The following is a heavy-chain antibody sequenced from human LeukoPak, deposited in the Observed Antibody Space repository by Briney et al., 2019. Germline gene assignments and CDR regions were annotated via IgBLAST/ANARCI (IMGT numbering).Heavy chain of an antibody. CDR1: GYTFTNYY. Sequence: ASVKVSCKASGYTFTNYYIHWVRQAPGQGLEWMGMIYPRDGSTSYAQKFQGRVTVTRDTSTSTVHMELSGLRSEDTAVYYCARDQEGFDYWGQGTLVTVSS. CDR2: IYPRDGST. J-gene: IGHJ4*02. V-gene: IGHV1-46*01. CDR3: ARDQEGFDY.